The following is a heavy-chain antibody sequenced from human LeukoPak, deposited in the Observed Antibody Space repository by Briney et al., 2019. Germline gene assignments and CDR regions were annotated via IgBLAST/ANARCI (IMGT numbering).Heavy chain of an antibody. CDR2: IYPGDSDT. D-gene: IGHD3-10*01. CDR1: GYSFTSYW. CDR3: ARYICGAYGSGSYYQIGGFDY. V-gene: IGHV5-51*01. J-gene: IGHJ4*02. Sequence: GESLKISCKGSGYSFTSYWIVCVRQMPEKGLEWMGIIYPGDSDTRYSPSFQGQVTISADKSISTAYLQWSSLKASDTAMYYCARYICGAYGSGSYYQIGGFDYWGQGTLVTVSS.